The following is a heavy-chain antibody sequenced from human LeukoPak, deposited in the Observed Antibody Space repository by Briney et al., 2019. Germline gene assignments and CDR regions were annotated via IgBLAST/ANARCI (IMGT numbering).Heavy chain of an antibody. J-gene: IGHJ4*02. D-gene: IGHD6-19*01. CDR1: GYTFTSYG. Sequence: GAAVKLSCKSSGYTFTSYGINRGRQATAQGHEWMGWMSTNSRNTGYAQKFQGRVTMTRNTSISTAYMELHSLRSEDTAVYYCARAPDWSSGWSGYYFDYWGQGTLVTVSS. V-gene: IGHV1-8*01. CDR2: MSTNSRNT. CDR3: ARAPDWSSGWSGYYFDY.